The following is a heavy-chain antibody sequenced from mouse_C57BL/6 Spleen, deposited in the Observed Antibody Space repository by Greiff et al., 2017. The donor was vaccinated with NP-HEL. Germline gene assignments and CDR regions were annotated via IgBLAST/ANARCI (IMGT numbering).Heavy chain of an antibody. J-gene: IGHJ4*01. Sequence: EVKLMESGGGLVKPGGSLKLSCAASGFTFSDYGMHWVRQAPEKGLEWFAYISSGSSTIYYADTVKGRFTISRDNAKNTLFLQMTSLRSEDTAMYYCARKKGGAMDYWGQGTSVTVSS. CDR2: ISSGSSTI. CDR3: ARKKGGAMDY. CDR1: GFTFSDYG. V-gene: IGHV5-17*01.